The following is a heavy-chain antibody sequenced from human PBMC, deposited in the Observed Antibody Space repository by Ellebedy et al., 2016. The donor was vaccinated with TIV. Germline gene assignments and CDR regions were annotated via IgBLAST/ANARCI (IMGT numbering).Heavy chain of an antibody. Sequence: GESLKISCAASGFTFSTYTMNWVRQAPGKGLEWISYISSTANTIYYADSVKGRFPISRDNAKNSLYLQMNSLRAEDTAVYYCARETVRPATTGLDYWGPGTLVTVSS. CDR2: ISSTANTI. J-gene: IGHJ4*02. V-gene: IGHV3-48*04. D-gene: IGHD1-14*01. CDR3: ARETVRPATTGLDY. CDR1: GFTFSTYT.